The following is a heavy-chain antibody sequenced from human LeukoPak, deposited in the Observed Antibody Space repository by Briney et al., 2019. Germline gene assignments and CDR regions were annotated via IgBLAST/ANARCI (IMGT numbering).Heavy chain of an antibody. CDR2: IYHSGST. Sequence: SETLSLTCTVSGGSISSSSYYWGWIRQPPGKGLEWIGYIYHSGSTYYNPSLKSRVTISVDRSKNQFSLKLSSVTAADTAVYYCARGVRGEWFGELHFDYWGQGTLVTVSS. CDR1: GGSISSSSYY. CDR3: ARGVRGEWFGELHFDY. D-gene: IGHD3-10*01. J-gene: IGHJ4*02. V-gene: IGHV4-30-2*01.